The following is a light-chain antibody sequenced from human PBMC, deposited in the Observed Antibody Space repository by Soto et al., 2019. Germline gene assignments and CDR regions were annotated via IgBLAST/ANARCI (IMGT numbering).Light chain of an antibody. CDR2: EGS. CDR3: CSYAGSSIHVV. Sequence: QSALTQPASVSGSPGQSSTISCTGTSSDVGSYSLVSWYQQHPGKAPKLMIYEGSKRPSGVSNRFSGSKSGNTASLTISGLQAEDEADYYCCSYAGSSIHVVFGGGTKLTVL. J-gene: IGLJ2*01. V-gene: IGLV2-23*01. CDR1: SSDVGSYSL.